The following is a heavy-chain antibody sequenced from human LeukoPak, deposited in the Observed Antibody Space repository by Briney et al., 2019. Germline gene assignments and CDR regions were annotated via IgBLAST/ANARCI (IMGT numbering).Heavy chain of an antibody. V-gene: IGHV3-53*01. J-gene: IGHJ4*02. CDR1: GFSVSSNY. Sequence: QSGGSLRLSCAGSGFSVSSNYMTWVRQAPGKGLEWVSVIYSDGRTYYADSVKGRFTISRDNSKNTVYLQMNSLRAEDTALYYCALAGYRSSGLGVWGRGTLVTVSS. CDR3: ALAGYRSSGLGV. CDR2: IYSDGRT. D-gene: IGHD6-13*01.